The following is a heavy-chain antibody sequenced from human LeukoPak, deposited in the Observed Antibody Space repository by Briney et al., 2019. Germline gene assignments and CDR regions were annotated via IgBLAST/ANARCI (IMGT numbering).Heavy chain of an antibody. V-gene: IGHV3-74*01. CDR2: INTDGSTT. CDR3: ARGAMPDY. J-gene: IGHJ4*02. D-gene: IGHD2-2*01. Sequence: GGSLILSCAASGFTFSSYWMNWVRQVPGKGLVWVSRINTDGSTTNYADSVKGRFTISRDNAKNTLYLQMNSLRVEDTAVYYCARGAMPDYWGQGTLVTVSS. CDR1: GFTFSSYW.